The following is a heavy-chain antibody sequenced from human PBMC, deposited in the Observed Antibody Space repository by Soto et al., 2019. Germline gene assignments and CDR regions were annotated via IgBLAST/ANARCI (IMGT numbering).Heavy chain of an antibody. CDR2: INAGNGDT. CDR1: EYTFSSYT. V-gene: IGHV1-3*01. D-gene: IGHD3-22*01. CDR3: ARYFDRGDYYLDY. J-gene: IGHJ4*02. Sequence: ASVKVSCKASEYTFSSYTMHWVRQAPGQRLEWMGWINAGNGDTKYSQNFQGRITITRDTSATTVYMGLSSLRSEDTAVYYCARYFDRGDYYLDYWGQGTLVTVSS.